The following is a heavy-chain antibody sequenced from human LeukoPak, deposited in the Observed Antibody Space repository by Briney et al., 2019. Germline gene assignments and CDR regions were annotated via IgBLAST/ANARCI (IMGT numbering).Heavy chain of an antibody. V-gene: IGHV3-48*04. D-gene: IGHD6-19*01. CDR2: ISSSSRTI. Sequence: GGSLTLSCAASGFTFSIYSINWVRQAPGKGLEWLSYISSSSRTISYADSLKGRFTVSRDNAKNSVDLQMDSLRAEDTAVYYCARVGTSGWTSDYWGQGTPVTVSS. CDR1: GFTFSIYS. CDR3: ARVGTSGWTSDY. J-gene: IGHJ4*02.